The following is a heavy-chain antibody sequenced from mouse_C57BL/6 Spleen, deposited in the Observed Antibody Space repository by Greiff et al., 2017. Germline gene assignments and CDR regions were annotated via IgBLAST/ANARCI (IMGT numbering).Heavy chain of an antibody. V-gene: IGHV1-63*01. J-gene: IGHJ2*01. CDR1: GYTFTNYW. CDR3: ASSNQYYFDY. Sequence: VQLVESGAELVRPGTSVKMSCKASGYTFTNYWIGWAKQRPGHGLEWIGDIYPGGGYTNYNEKFKGKATLTADKSSSTAYMQFSSLTSEDSAIYYCASSNQYYFDYWGQGTTLTVSS. D-gene: IGHD2-5*01. CDR2: IYPGGGYT.